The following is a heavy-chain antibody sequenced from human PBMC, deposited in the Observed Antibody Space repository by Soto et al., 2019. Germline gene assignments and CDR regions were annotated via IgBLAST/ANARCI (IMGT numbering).Heavy chain of an antibody. J-gene: IGHJ6*02. CDR3: YGGTPYYYYGMDV. CDR1: GFTFSSYW. D-gene: IGHD5-12*01. CDR2: INSDGSST. Sequence: GGSMRLSWAASGFTFSSYWMHWVRPAPGKGLVWVSRINSDGSSTSYADSVKGRFTISRDNAKNTLYLQMNSLRAEDTAVYYCYGGTPYYYYGMDVWGQGTTVTVSS. V-gene: IGHV3-74*01.